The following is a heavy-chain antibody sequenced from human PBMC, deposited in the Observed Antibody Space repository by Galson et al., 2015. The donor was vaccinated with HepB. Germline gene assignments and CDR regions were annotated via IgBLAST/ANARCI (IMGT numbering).Heavy chain of an antibody. V-gene: IGHV3-7*03. D-gene: IGHD3-22*01. CDR2: IKQDGSEK. Sequence: SLRLSCAASGFTFSSYWMSWVRQAPGKGLEWVANIKQDGSEKYYVDSVKGRFTISRDNAKNSLYLQMNSLRAEDTAVYYCASQYYYDSSGYYYEVYFDYWGQGTQVTVSS. CDR1: GFTFSSYW. J-gene: IGHJ4*02. CDR3: ASQYYYDSSGYYYEVYFDY.